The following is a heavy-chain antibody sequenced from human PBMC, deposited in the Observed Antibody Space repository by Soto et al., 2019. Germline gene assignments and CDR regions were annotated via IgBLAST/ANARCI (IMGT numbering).Heavy chain of an antibody. J-gene: IGHJ4*02. D-gene: IGHD6-13*01. CDR3: ATYSSSWYVVY. CDR1: GGSISSSSYY. Sequence: SETLSLTCTVSGGSISSSSYYWGWIRQPPGKGLEWIGSIYYSGSTYYNPSLKSRVTISVDTSKNQFSLKPSSVTAADTAVYYCATYSSSWYVVYWGQGTLVTVSS. V-gene: IGHV4-39*01. CDR2: IYYSGST.